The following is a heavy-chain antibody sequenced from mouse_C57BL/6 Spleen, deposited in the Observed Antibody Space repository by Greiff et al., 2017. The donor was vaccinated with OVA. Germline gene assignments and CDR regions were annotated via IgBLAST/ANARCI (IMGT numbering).Heavy chain of an antibody. D-gene: IGHD1-1*01. CDR3: ARDYYYGGYFDV. J-gene: IGHJ1*03. V-gene: IGHV5-16*01. CDR2: INYDGSST. Sequence: DVMLVESEGGLVQPGSSMKLSCTASGFTFSDYYMAWVRQVPEKGLEWVANINYDGSSTYYLDSLKSRFIISRDNAKNILYLQMSSLKSEDTATYYCARDYYYGGYFDVWGTGTTVTVSS. CDR1: GFTFSDYY.